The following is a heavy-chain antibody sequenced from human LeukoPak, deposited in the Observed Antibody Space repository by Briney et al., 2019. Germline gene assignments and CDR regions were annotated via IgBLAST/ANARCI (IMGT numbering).Heavy chain of an antibody. V-gene: IGHV3-33*01. J-gene: IGHJ4*02. CDR3: ARERSSGHFDY. CDR2: IWYDGSNK. CDR1: GFTFSSYG. Sequence: GGSLRLSGAASGFTFSSYGMDWVRQAPGKGLEWVAVIWYDGSNKYYADSVKGRFTISRDNSKNTLYLQMNSLRAEDTAVYYCARERSSGHFDYWGQGTLVTVSS. D-gene: IGHD6-19*01.